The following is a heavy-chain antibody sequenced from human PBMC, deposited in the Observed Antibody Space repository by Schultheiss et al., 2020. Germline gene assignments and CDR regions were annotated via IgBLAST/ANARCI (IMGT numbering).Heavy chain of an antibody. D-gene: IGHD6-13*01. CDR3: ARERQLVGHYYYGMDV. J-gene: IGHJ6*04. V-gene: IGHV3-53*01. Sequence: GGSLRLSCAASGFTVSSNYMSWVRQAPGKGLEWVSVIYSGGSTYYADSVEGRFTISRHNCKNTLYLQMNSLRAEDTAVYYCARERQLVGHYYYGMDVWGKGTTVNVSS. CDR2: IYSGGST. CDR1: GFTVSSNY.